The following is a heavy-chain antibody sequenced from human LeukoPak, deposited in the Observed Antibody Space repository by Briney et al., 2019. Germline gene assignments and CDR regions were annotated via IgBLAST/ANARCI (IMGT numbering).Heavy chain of an antibody. V-gene: IGHV3-66*01. CDR2: IYSGGST. J-gene: IGHJ1*01. D-gene: IGHD3-22*01. CDR3: ARDGYDSSGYYVASEYFQH. CDR1: GFTVSSNY. Sequence: PGGSLRLSCAASGFTVSSNYMSWVRQAPGKGLEWVSVIYSGGSTYYADSVKGRFTISRDNSKNTLYLQMNSLRAEDTAVYYCARDGYDSSGYYVASEYFQHWGQGTLVTVSS.